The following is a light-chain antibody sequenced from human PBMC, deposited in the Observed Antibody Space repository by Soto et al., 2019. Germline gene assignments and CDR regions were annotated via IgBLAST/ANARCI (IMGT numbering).Light chain of an antibody. CDR1: SSNIGNNY. CDR2: ENN. CDR3: GTWDSSLSASKVV. Sequence: QSVLTPPPSVSAAPGQKVTISCSGSSSNIGNNYVSWYQQLPGTAPKLLIYENNKRPSGIPDRFSGSKSGTSATLGITGLQTGDEADYYCGTWDSSLSASKVVFGGGTKVTVL. V-gene: IGLV1-51*02. J-gene: IGLJ2*01.